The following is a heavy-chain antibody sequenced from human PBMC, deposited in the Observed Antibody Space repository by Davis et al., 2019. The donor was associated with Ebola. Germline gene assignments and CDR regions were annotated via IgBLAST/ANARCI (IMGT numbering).Heavy chain of an antibody. CDR3: ARGYCSSTSCYGGAYYYYGMDV. D-gene: IGHD2-2*01. V-gene: IGHV4-59*12. CDR1: GGSISGYY. J-gene: IGHJ6*04. Sequence: SETLSLTCTVSGGSISGYYWSWIRQPPGEGLEWIAYIYYSGTPNYNPSLKSRVTISIDTSKNQFSLKLSSVTAADTAVYYCARGYCSSTSCYGGAYYYYGMDVWGKGTTVTVSS. CDR2: IYYSGTP.